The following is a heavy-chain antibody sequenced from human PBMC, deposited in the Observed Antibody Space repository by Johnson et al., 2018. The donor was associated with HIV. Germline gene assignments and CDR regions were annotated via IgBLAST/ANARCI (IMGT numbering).Heavy chain of an antibody. CDR1: GFTFTSYG. D-gene: IGHD5-12*01. V-gene: IGHV3-33*05. J-gene: IGHJ3*02. Sequence: QVQLVESGGGVVQPGGSLRLSCAVSGFTFTSYGMHWVRQAPGKGLEWVAFISYDGSNKYYADSVKGRFTISRDNAKNTLYLQMNSLRAEDTAVFYCARDAKVGYVDAFDIWGHGTMVTVSS. CDR2: ISYDGSNK. CDR3: ARDAKVGYVDAFDI.